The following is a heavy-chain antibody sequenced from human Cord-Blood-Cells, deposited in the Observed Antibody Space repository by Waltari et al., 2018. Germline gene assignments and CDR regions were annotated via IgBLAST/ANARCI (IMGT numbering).Heavy chain of an antibody. CDR1: GYTFTGYY. J-gene: IGHJ4*02. Sequence: QVQLVQSGAEVKKPGASVKVSCKASGYTFTGYYMNWVRQATGQGHEWMEGINPNSGGTNYAQNFQGRVTMTRDTSISTADMELSRLRSDDTAVYYCARDPRSLLTGDTGTYDYWGQGTLVTVSS. CDR2: INPNSGGT. V-gene: IGHV1-2*02. CDR3: ARDPRSLLTGDTGTYDY. D-gene: IGHD7-27*01.